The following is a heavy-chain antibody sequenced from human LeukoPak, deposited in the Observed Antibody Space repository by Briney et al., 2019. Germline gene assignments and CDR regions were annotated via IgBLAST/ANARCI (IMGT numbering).Heavy chain of an antibody. J-gene: IGHJ6*04. D-gene: IGHD3-10*01. CDR2: IDPSDSYT. Sequence: GESLKISCKGSGYRFTSYWISWVRQMPGKGLEWVGRIDPSDSYTNYSPSFQGHVTISADKSISTAYLQWSSLKASDTAMYYCARLRGYYYGSGSYVDVWGKGTTVTVSS. V-gene: IGHV5-10-1*01. CDR1: GYRFTSYW. CDR3: ARLRGYYYGSGSYVDV.